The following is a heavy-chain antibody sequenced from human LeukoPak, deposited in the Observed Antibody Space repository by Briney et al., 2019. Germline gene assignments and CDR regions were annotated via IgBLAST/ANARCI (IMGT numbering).Heavy chain of an antibody. J-gene: IGHJ4*02. V-gene: IGHV4-34*01. CDR2: INHGGGT. Sequence: SETLSLTCAVYGGSFSDYFWNWIRQTPGKGLEWIGEINHGGGTNYNPSLKSRATISVDTSKKQFSLNLTSVTAADTAVYYCARDSRSFDYWGQGTLVTVSS. CDR1: GGSFSDYF. D-gene: IGHD6-13*01. CDR3: ARDSRSFDY.